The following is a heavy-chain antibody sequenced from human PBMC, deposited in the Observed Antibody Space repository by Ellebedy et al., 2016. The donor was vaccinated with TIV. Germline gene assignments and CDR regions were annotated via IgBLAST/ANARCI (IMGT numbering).Heavy chain of an antibody. CDR1: GFTVSSNY. J-gene: IGHJ6*02. CDR2: IYSGGST. D-gene: IGHD1-1*01. CDR3: ARSRDQVNWNDVRHYYGMDV. Sequence: GESLKISXAASGFTVSSNYMSWVRQAPGKGLEWVSVIYSGGSTYYADSVKGRFTISRDNSKNTLYLQMNSLRAEDTAVYYCARSRDQVNWNDVRHYYGMDVWGQGTTVTVSS. V-gene: IGHV3-53*01.